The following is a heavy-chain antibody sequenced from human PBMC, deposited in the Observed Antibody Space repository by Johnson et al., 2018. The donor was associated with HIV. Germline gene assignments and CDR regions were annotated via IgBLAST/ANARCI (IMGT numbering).Heavy chain of an antibody. CDR1: GFRIDDYS. V-gene: IGHV3-9*01. D-gene: IGHD3-9*01. CDR3: AKGDLTGWSTDALDI. CDR2: ISWNRDRT. J-gene: IGHJ3*02. Sequence: VQLVESGGGLEQPGRSLRLSCAASGFRIDDYSMHWVRQVPGKGLEWVSRISWNRDRTDYADSVKGRFTISRDKAKNSLYLQMSSLRPEDTALYYCAKGDLTGWSTDALDIWGQGTMVTVSS.